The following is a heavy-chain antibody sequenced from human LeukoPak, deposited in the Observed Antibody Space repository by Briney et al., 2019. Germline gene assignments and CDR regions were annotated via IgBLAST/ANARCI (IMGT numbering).Heavy chain of an antibody. CDR1: GFTFSSYE. Sequence: GGSLRLSCAASGFTFSSYEMNWVRQAPGKGLEWVSYISSSGSTIYYADSVKGRFTISRDNAKNSLYLQMNSLRAEDTAVYYCSRNNWNSPAYNWFDPWGQGTLVTVSS. CDR3: SRNNWNSPAYNWFDP. J-gene: IGHJ5*02. V-gene: IGHV3-48*03. D-gene: IGHD1-7*01. CDR2: ISSSGSTI.